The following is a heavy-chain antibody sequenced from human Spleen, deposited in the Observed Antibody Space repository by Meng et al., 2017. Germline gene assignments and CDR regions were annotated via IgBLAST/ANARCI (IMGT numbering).Heavy chain of an antibody. V-gene: IGHV3-43D*03. CDR3: AKNVYSSGWYYFNS. Sequence: GESLKISCAASGFTFDDYAMHWVRQAPGEGLEWVSLITWDDRTYYTDSVKGRFTISRDNSKNSLYLQMNSLRAEDTALYYCAKNVYSSGWYYFNSWGQGTQVTGSS. CDR2: ITWDDRT. J-gene: IGHJ4*02. CDR1: GFTFDDYA. D-gene: IGHD6-19*01.